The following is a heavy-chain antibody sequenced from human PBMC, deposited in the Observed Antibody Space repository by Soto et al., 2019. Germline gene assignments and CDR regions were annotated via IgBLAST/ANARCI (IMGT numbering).Heavy chain of an antibody. CDR3: ERGKTKLLCFGDGHYMDV. V-gene: IGHV4-34*01. J-gene: IGHJ6*03. Sequence: SETLSLTCAVYGGSFSGYYWSWIRQPPGKGLEWIGEINHSGSTNYNPSLKSRVTISVDTSKNQFSLKLSSVTAADTAVYYCERGKTKLLCFGDGHYMDVSRKGTTVTVSS. D-gene: IGHD3-10*01. CDR1: GGSFSGYY. CDR2: INHSGST.